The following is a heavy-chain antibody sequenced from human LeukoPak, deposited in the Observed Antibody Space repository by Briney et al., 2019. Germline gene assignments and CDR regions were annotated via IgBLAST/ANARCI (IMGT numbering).Heavy chain of an antibody. CDR1: GFTFSSYA. J-gene: IGHJ4*02. CDR3: ARDPYYYGSGSYLDY. V-gene: IGHV3-30-3*01. Sequence: PGRSLRLSCAASGFTFSSYAMHWVRQAPGKGLEWVAVISYDGSNKYCADSVKGRFTISRDNSKNTLYLQMNSLRAEDTAVYYCARDPYYYGSGSYLDYWGQGTLVTVSS. D-gene: IGHD3-10*01. CDR2: ISYDGSNK.